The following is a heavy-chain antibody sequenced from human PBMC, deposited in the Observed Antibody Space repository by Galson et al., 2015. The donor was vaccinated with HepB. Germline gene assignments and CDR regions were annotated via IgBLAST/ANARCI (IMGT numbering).Heavy chain of an antibody. D-gene: IGHD4-11*01. CDR2: ISYDGSNK. V-gene: IGHV3-30-3*01. Sequence: SLRLSCAASGFTFSSHAMHWVRQAPGKGLEWVAVISYDGSNKYYADSVKGRFTISRDNSKNTLYLQMNSLRAEDTAVYYCARDRAVTPGYFDYWGQGTLVTVSS. CDR1: GFTFSSHA. CDR3: ARDRAVTPGYFDY. J-gene: IGHJ4*02.